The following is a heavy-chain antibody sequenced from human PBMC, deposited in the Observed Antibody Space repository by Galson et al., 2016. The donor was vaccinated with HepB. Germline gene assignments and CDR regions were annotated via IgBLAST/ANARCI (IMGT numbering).Heavy chain of an antibody. D-gene: IGHD3-22*01. CDR1: GFRFADPA. CDR3: ARKHETSGYADDFDM. J-gene: IGHJ3*02. Sequence: SLRLSCATSGFRFADPAMRWVRQVPGNGLERVSGISWNSGGTGSADSVKGRFTISRDNSKNTMYLQMNSLRAEDTAVYYCARKHETSGYADDFDMWGQGTMVTVSS. CDR2: ISWNSGGT. V-gene: IGHV3-9*01.